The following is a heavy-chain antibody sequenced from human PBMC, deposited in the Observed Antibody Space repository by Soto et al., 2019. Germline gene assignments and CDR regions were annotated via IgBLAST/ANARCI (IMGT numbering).Heavy chain of an antibody. V-gene: IGHV4-59*11. CDR1: GGPITSRW. J-gene: IGHJ4*02. Sequence: SETLSLTCTVSGGPITSRWWSWIRQPPGKGLEWIGYASSSDEATYNPSLETRVSISRDTAKNHFSLAMSSVTAADTAVYYCASPSYNSGWAWVHWGQGILVTVSS. CDR3: ASPSYNSGWAWVH. CDR2: ASSSDEA. D-gene: IGHD6-19*01.